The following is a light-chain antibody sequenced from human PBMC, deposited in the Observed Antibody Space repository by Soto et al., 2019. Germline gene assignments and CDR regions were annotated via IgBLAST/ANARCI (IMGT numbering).Light chain of an antibody. CDR1: QGISSY. Sequence: DIQLTQSPSFLSASVGDRVTITCRASQGISSYLAWYQQKPGKAPKLLIYAASTLQSGVPSRFSGSGSGTEFTLTISSLQPEDFATYYCQQPNGLTFGGGPKVEIK. J-gene: IGKJ4*01. CDR2: AAS. CDR3: QQPNGLT. V-gene: IGKV1-9*01.